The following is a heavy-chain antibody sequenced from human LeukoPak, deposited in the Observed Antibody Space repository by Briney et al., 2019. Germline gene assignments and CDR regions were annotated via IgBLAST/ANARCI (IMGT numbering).Heavy chain of an antibody. V-gene: IGHV4-59*01. D-gene: IGHD5-24*01. Sequence: SETLSLTCTVSGGSINNYYWSWIRQPPGKGLEWIGFIYYSGSTNYNPSLKSRVPISLDTSKNQFSLNLSSVTAADTAVYYCAARGDGYNNWYFDLWGRGTLVTVSS. CDR3: AARGDGYNNWYFDL. CDR1: GGSINNYY. CDR2: IYYSGST. J-gene: IGHJ2*01.